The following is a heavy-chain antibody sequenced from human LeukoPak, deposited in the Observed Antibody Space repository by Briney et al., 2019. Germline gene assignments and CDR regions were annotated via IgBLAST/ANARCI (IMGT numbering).Heavy chain of an antibody. D-gene: IGHD1-14*01. CDR3: ARTGTGNYFDY. CDR1: GYSISSGYY. J-gene: IGHJ4*02. CDR2: IYQSGST. Sequence: SETLSLTCAVSGYSISSGYYWGWIRQPPGKGLEWIGTIYQSGSTYYNPSLKSRVPISVDTSEKQLSLKLPSVTAADTAVYYCARTGTGNYFDYWGEGTLVTVSS. V-gene: IGHV4-38-2*01.